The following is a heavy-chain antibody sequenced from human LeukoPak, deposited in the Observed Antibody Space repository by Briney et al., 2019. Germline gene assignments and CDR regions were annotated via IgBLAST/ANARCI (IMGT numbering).Heavy chain of an antibody. D-gene: IGHD2-15*01. CDR2: INYSGST. CDR3: ARSSPGYCSGGSCHGQDWFDP. J-gene: IGHJ5*02. V-gene: IGHV4-59*08. Sequence: SETLSLTCTVSGGSISGYYWSWIRRPPGKGLEWIGYINYSGSTNYNPSLKSRVTISVDTSKKNQFSLKLSSVTAADTAVYYCARSSPGYCSGGSCHGQDWFDPWGQGTLVTVSS. CDR1: GGSISGYY.